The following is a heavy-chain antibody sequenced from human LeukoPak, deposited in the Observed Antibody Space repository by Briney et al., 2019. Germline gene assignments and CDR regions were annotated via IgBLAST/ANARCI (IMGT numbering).Heavy chain of an antibody. CDR3: ARDLSGVGIEAY. CDR2: ISGDGGCT. D-gene: IGHD2-15*01. CDR1: GFTFDDYA. Sequence: PGGSLRLSCAASGFTFDDYAMHWVRQAPGKGLEWVSLISGDGGCTYYADSVKGRFTISRDNSKNSLYLQMNSLRLEDTAVYYCARDLSGVGIEAYWGQGTLATVSS. J-gene: IGHJ4*02. V-gene: IGHV3-43*02.